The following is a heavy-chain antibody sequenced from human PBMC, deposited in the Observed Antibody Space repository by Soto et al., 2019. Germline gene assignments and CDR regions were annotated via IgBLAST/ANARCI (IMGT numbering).Heavy chain of an antibody. J-gene: IGHJ4*02. CDR1: GYNFAGYW. CDR2: IYPSDSDT. CDR3: ARGGVSTRTFNY. V-gene: IGHV5-51*01. D-gene: IGHD3-3*01. Sequence: GESLKISCKGSGYNFAGYWIAWVRQMPGKGLELMGIIYPSDSDTRYRPSFQGQVTISADKSISSAYLQWSSLRASDTAMYYCARGGVSTRTFNYWGQGTPVTVSS.